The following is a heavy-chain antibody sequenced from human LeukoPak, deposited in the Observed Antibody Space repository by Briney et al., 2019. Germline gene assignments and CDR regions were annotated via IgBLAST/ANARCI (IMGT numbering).Heavy chain of an antibody. J-gene: IGHJ3*02. CDR2: ISGGGTTI. Sequence: GGSLRLSCAASGFTFSSAWLSWVRQAPGKGLEWVSYISGGGTTIFYADSVKGRFTISRDNAKNSLYLHMNSLSAEDTAVYFCATETENSNYDAFDIWGQGTLVTVSS. CDR1: GFTFSSAW. V-gene: IGHV3-48*04. CDR3: ATETENSNYDAFDI. D-gene: IGHD4-11*01.